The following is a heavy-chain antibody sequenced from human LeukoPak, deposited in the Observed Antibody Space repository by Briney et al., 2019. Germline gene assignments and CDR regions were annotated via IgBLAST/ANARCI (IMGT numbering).Heavy chain of an antibody. J-gene: IGHJ4*02. CDR1: GFTFSSYS. CDR3: AREYYYGSGSYYNAVDY. D-gene: IGHD3-10*01. V-gene: IGHV3-21*04. Sequence: GGSLRLSCAASGFTFSSYSMNWIRQPPGKGLEWVSSIISSSSSMYYADSVKGRFTISRDNSKNTLYLQMNSLRAEDTAVYYCAREYYYGSGSYYNAVDYWGQGTLVTVSS. CDR2: IISSSSSM.